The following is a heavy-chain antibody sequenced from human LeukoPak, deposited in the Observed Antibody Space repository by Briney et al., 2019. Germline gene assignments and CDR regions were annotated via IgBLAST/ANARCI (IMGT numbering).Heavy chain of an antibody. CDR2: ISGSGGST. D-gene: IGHD3-3*01. CDR1: GFTFSSYA. J-gene: IGHJ4*02. V-gene: IGHV3-23*01. CDR3: AKDHLDFWSGYSPSDY. Sequence: GGSLRLSCAACGFTFSSYAMNWVRQAPGKGLEWVSAISGSGGSTYYADSVKGRFTISRDNSKNTLYLQMNSLRAEDTAVCYCAKDHLDFWSGYSPSDYWGQGTLVTVSS.